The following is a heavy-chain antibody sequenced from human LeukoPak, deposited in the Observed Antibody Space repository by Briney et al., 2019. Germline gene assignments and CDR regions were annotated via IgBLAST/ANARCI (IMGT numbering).Heavy chain of an antibody. J-gene: IGHJ4*02. CDR2: TYYRSKWYN. CDR1: GDSVSSNSAT. V-gene: IGHV6-1*01. Sequence: SQTLSLTCAISGDSVSSNSATWNWIRQSPSRGLEWLGRTYYRSKWYNEYAVSVKSRITITPDTSKNRFSLQLNSVTPEDTAVYYCAGSHSSTWYPDCWGQGTLVTVSS. D-gene: IGHD2-2*01. CDR3: AGSHSSTWYPDC.